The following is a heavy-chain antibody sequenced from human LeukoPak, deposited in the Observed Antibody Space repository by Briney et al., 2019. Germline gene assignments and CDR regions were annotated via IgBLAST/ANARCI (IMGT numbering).Heavy chain of an antibody. CDR2: IIPIFGTA. CDR1: GGTFSSYG. J-gene: IGHJ4*02. CDR3: ASGVYYDSSGYSFEY. V-gene: IGHV1-69*13. D-gene: IGHD3-22*01. Sequence: SVEVSCKASGGTFSSYGISWVRQAPGQGLEWMGGIIPIFGTANYAQKFQGRVTITADESTSTAYMELSSLRSEDTAVYYCASGVYYDSSGYSFEYWGQGTLVTVSS.